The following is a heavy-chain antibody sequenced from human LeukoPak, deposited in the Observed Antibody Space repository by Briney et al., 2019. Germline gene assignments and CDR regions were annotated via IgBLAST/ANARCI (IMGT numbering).Heavy chain of an antibody. V-gene: IGHV3-53*01. Sequence: GGSLRLSCVASGFTVSSNYKSWVRQAPGKGLEWVSVIYSGGSTYYADSVKGRFTISRDNSKNTLYLQMNSLRAEDTAVYYCASGSGSYRTPYYYMDVWGTGTTVTVSS. CDR3: ASGSGSYRTPYYYMDV. CDR2: IYSGGST. CDR1: GFTVSSNY. D-gene: IGHD3-10*01. J-gene: IGHJ6*03.